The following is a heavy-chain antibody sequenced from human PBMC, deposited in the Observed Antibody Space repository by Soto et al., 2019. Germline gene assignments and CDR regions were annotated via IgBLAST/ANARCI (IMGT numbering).Heavy chain of an antibody. J-gene: IGHJ6*02. D-gene: IGHD3-10*01. CDR3: ARMPVTMVRGVARYGMDV. V-gene: IGHV4-59*01. CDR2: IYSSGST. Sequence: SETLSLTCTVSGGSISNYYWSWIRQPPGKGLEWIGYIYSSGSTNYNPSLKSRVTISVDTSKNQFSLKLSSVTAADTAVYFCARMPVTMVRGVARYGMDVWGQGTTVTVSS. CDR1: GGSISNYY.